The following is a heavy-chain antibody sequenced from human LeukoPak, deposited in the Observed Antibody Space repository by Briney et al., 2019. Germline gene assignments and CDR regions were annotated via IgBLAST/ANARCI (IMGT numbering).Heavy chain of an antibody. V-gene: IGHV4-4*07. CDR3: AREGAEVRGVLVKYYFDY. D-gene: IGHD3-10*01. J-gene: IGHJ4*02. Sequence: SETLSLTCTVSGGSISSYYWSWIRQPAAKGLEWIGRIYTTGSTNYNPSLKSRVTMSVDTSKNQFSLKLTSVTAADTAVYYCAREGAEVRGVLVKYYFDYWGQGALVTVSS. CDR2: IYTTGST. CDR1: GGSISSYY.